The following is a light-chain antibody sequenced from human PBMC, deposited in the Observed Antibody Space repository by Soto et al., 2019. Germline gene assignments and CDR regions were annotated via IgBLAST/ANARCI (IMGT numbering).Light chain of an antibody. CDR2: LGS. CDR1: QSLLHVNGYSY. CDR3: MQALQTPPT. J-gene: IGKJ1*01. Sequence: IVVTQSPLSLPVTPGEPASISCRSNQSLLHVNGYSYLDWYLQKPGQSPQLLIYLGSNRASGVPDRFSGSGSGTEFTLTVSRVEAEGVGVYYCMQALQTPPTFGQGTKV. V-gene: IGKV2-28*01.